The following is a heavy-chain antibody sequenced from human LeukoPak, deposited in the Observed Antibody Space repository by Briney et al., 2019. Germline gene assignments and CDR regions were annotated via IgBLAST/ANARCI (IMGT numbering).Heavy chain of an antibody. CDR1: GFTFNSYP. V-gene: IGHV3-21*01. CDR2: ISGSSTFI. CDR3: ARDNGYSNGHAFDS. J-gene: IGHJ4*02. Sequence: GGSLRLSCAASGFTFNSYPMNWVRQAPGKGLEWVSSISGSSTFIYYADSVKGRFTISRDNAKNSLYLGMNSLRAEDTAVYYCARDNGYSNGHAFDSWGQGTLVTVSS. D-gene: IGHD6-19*01.